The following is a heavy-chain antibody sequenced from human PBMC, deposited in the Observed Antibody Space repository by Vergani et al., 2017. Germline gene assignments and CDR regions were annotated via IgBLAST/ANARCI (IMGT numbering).Heavy chain of an antibody. CDR1: GFTFSSYS. CDR3: ARDGSGSYGYFDL. J-gene: IGHJ2*01. Sequence: EVQLVESGGGLVKPGGSLRLSCAASGFTFSSYSMNWVRQAPGKGLEWVSSISSSSSYIYYADSVKGRFTISRDNAKNSLYLQMNSLRAEDTAVYYCARDGSGSYGYFDLWGRGTLVTVSS. V-gene: IGHV3-21*01. CDR2: ISSSSSYI. D-gene: IGHD1-26*01.